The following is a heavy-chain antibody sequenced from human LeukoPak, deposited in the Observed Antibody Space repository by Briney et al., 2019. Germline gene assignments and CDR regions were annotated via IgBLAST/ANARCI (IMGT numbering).Heavy chain of an antibody. D-gene: IGHD3-22*01. J-gene: IGHJ4*02. CDR3: ARDDGYDSSGYYYGYFEY. CDR2: INPNNGGT. V-gene: IGHV1-2*02. CDR1: GYTFTNHD. Sequence: ASVKVSCKASGYTFTNHDISWVRQAPGQGLEWMGWINPNNGGTKYAQKFQDRVTMTRDTSISTAYMELSRLRSDDTAVYYCARDDGYDSSGYYYGYFEYWGQGTLVTVSS.